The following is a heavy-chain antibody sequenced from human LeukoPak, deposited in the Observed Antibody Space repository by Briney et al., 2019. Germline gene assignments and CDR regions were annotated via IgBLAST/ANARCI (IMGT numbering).Heavy chain of an antibody. CDR3: ARDLDYYDSSGIPH. CDR2: IYTSGST. D-gene: IGHD3-22*01. J-gene: IGHJ4*02. V-gene: IGHV4-61*02. CDR1: GGSISSGSYY. Sequence: SETLSLTCTVSGGSISSGSYYWSWIRQPAGKGLEWSGRIYTSGSTNYNPSLKSRVTISVDTSKNQFSLKLSSVTAADTAVYYCARDLDYYDSSGIPHWGQGTLVTVSS.